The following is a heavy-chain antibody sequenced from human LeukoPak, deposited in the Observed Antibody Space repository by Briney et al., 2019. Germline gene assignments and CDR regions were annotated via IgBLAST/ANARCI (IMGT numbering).Heavy chain of an antibody. Sequence: GESLKISCQGSGYSFSFYWIGWVRQMPGKGLEWMGIIYPGDSDTRYSPSFQGQVIMSADKSISTAYLQWSSLQASDTAIYYCARRQNLGSAADAFDIWGQGTMVTVFS. CDR2: IYPGDSDT. V-gene: IGHV5-51*01. J-gene: IGHJ3*02. D-gene: IGHD2-15*01. CDR1: GYSFSFYW. CDR3: ARRQNLGSAADAFDI.